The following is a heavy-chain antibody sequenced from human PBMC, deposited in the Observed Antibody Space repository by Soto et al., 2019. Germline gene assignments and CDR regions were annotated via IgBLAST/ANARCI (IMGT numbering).Heavy chain of an antibody. J-gene: IGHJ4*02. CDR2: IYHSGST. CDR3: ARTPTYYYDSSGYSYYFDY. Sequence: QLQLQESGSGLVKPSQTLSLTCAVSGGSISSGGYSWSWIRQPPGKGLEWIGYIYHSGSTYYNPSLKSRVTISVDRSKNQFSLKLSSVTAADTAVYYCARTPTYYYDSSGYSYYFDYWGQGTLVTVSS. CDR1: GGSISSGGYS. D-gene: IGHD3-22*01. V-gene: IGHV4-30-2*01.